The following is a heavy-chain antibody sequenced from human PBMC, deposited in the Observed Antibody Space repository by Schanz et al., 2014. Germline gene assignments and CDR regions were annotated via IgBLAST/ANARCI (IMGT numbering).Heavy chain of an antibody. D-gene: IGHD6-13*01. V-gene: IGHV1-69*09. CDR1: GYTFTSYD. CDR3: AASGAGYSSSWDFDY. CDR2: IIPILGIA. Sequence: QVQLIQSGAEVKKPGASVKVSCTASGYTFTSYDINWVRQAPGQGLEWMGRIIPILGIANYAQKFQGRVTITADKSTFTAYMDVSSLRSEDTAVYYCAASGAGYSSSWDFDYWGQGTLVIVSS. J-gene: IGHJ4*02.